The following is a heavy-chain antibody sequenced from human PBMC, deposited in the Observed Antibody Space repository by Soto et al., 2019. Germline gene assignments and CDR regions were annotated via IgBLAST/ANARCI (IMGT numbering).Heavy chain of an antibody. CDR3: ANNFPHEHSPSILWFGELLSPGIRGFDY. CDR1: GFTFSSYG. V-gene: IGHV3-30*18. CDR2: ISYDGSNK. Sequence: PGGSLRLSCAASGFTFSSYGMHWVRQAPGKGLEWVAVISYDGSNKYYADSVKGRFTISRDNSKNTLYLQMNSLRAEDTAVYYCANNFPHEHSPSILWFGELLSPGIRGFDYWGQGTLVTVSS. J-gene: IGHJ4*02. D-gene: IGHD3-10*01.